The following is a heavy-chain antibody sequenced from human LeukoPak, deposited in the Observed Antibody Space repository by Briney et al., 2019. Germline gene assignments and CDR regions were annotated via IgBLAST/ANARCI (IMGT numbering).Heavy chain of an antibody. V-gene: IGHV4-39*07. CDR3: ARKPIVSSAWYYFDY. D-gene: IGHD6-13*01. Sequence: PSQTLSLTCSVSGGSIISTSYYWGWIRQPPGKGLEWIGNIYYSGSAYYNPSLKSRVTMSVDTSKNQFSLKLSSVTAADTAVYYCARKPIVSSAWYYFDYWGQGTLVTVSS. CDR2: IYYSGSA. CDR1: GGSIISTSYY. J-gene: IGHJ4*02.